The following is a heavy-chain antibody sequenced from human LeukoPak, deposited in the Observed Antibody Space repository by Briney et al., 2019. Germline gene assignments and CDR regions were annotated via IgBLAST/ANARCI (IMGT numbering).Heavy chain of an antibody. CDR3: ARVRTAGLRLGELSN. Sequence: PSETLSLTCTVSGGSISSYYWSWIRQPPGKGLEWIVYIYYSGSTNYNPSLKSRVTISVDTSKNQFSLKLSSVTAADTAVYYCARVRTAGLRLGELSNWGQGTLVTVSS. J-gene: IGHJ4*02. CDR2: IYYSGST. D-gene: IGHD3-16*02. V-gene: IGHV4-59*08. CDR1: GGSISSYY.